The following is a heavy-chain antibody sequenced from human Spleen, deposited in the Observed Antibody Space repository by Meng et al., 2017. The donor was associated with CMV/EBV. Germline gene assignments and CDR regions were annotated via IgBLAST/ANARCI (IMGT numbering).Heavy chain of an antibody. Sequence: CGFTLSSFGMHWVRQAPGQGLEWVAFIRFDGSNKYYADSVKGRFTISRDNSKNTLYLQMNRLRAEDTAVYYCARYELLRYYGMDVWGQGTTVTVSS. D-gene: IGHD2-2*01. CDR2: IRFDGSNK. J-gene: IGHJ6*02. CDR3: ARYELLRYYGMDV. V-gene: IGHV3-30*02. CDR1: GFTLSSFG.